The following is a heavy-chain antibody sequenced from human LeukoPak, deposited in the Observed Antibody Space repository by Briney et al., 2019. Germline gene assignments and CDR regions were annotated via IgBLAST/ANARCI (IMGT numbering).Heavy chain of an antibody. CDR3: AGQGGYAWSWFDP. V-gene: IGHV1-18*01. CDR2: ISPYNGNT. D-gene: IGHD3-3*01. J-gene: IGHJ5*02. Sequence: ASVKVSCKASGYTFTSFGIGWLRQAPGQGLEWMGWISPYNGNTKYAQKFQGRVTMTTDTSTSTVYMELRSLTSDDTAVYYCAGQGGYAWSWFDPWGQGTLVTVSS. CDR1: GYTFTSFG.